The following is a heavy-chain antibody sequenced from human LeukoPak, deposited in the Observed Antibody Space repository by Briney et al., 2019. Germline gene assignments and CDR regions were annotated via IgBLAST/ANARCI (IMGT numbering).Heavy chain of an antibody. Sequence: SETLSLTCTVSGGSISSYYWSWIRQPPGKGLEWIGYIYYSGSTNYNPSLKSRVTISVDTSKNQFSLKLSSVTAADTAVYYCARDRSGWYDYWGQGTLVTVSS. CDR3: ARDRSGWYDY. CDR2: IYYSGST. D-gene: IGHD6-19*01. CDR1: GGSISSYY. J-gene: IGHJ4*02. V-gene: IGHV4-59*12.